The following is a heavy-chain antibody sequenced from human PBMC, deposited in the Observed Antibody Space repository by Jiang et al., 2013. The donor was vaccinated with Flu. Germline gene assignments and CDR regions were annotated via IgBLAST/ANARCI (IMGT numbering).Heavy chain of an antibody. J-gene: IGHJ3*02. CDR3: ARIPPEYCSSTSCYTGAFDI. CDR2: IDWDDDK. V-gene: IGHV2-70*04. Sequence: CTFSGFSLSTSGMRVSWIRQPPGKALEWLARIDWDDDKFYSTSLKTRLTISKDTSKNQVVLTMTNMDPVDTATYYCARIPPEYCSSTSCYTGAFDIWGQGTMVTVSS. D-gene: IGHD2-2*02. CDR1: GFSLSTSGMR.